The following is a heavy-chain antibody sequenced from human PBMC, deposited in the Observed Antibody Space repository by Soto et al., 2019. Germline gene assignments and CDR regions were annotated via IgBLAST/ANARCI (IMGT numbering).Heavy chain of an antibody. CDR3: VRDGTKTLRDWFDP. J-gene: IGHJ5*02. V-gene: IGHV4-4*07. D-gene: IGHD1-1*01. CDR1: GAYISGFY. Sequence: PSETLSRTCPGSGAYISGFYWSWIRKSAGKGLEWIGRIYATGTTDYNPSLKSRVMMSVDTSKKQFSLKLRSVTAADTAVYYCVRDGTKTLRDWFDPWGQGISVTVSS. CDR2: IYATGTT.